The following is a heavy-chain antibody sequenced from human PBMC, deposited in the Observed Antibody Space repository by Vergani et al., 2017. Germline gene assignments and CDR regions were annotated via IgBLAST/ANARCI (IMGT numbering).Heavy chain of an antibody. Sequence: QVQLVQSGAEVKKPGSSVKVSCKASGGTFSSYAISWVRQAPGQGLEWMGRIIPIFGTANYAQKVQGSVTITADESTSTAYMELSSLRSEDTAVYYCARDLIVVVPAAMLPTTYYYYYMDVWGKGTTVTVSS. CDR2: IIPIFGTA. V-gene: IGHV1-69*18. J-gene: IGHJ6*03. CDR1: GGTFSSYA. D-gene: IGHD2-2*01. CDR3: ARDLIVVVPAAMLPTTYYYYYMDV.